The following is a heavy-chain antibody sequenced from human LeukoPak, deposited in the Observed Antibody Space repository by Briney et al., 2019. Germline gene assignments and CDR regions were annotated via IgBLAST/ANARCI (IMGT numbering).Heavy chain of an antibody. CDR3: ARGDTMVRGRTDY. V-gene: IGHV1-69*04. CDR2: IIPIFGIA. D-gene: IGHD3-10*01. Sequence: GASVRVSCKASGGTFSSYAISRVRQAPGQGLEWMGRIIPIFGIANYAQEFQGRVTITADKSTSTAYMELSSLRSEDTAVYYCARGDTMVRGRTDYWGQGTLVTVSS. CDR1: GGTFSSYA. J-gene: IGHJ4*02.